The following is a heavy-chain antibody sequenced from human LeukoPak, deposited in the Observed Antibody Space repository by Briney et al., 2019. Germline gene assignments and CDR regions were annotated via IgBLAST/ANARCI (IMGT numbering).Heavy chain of an antibody. V-gene: IGHV3-48*03. D-gene: IGHD1-26*01. CDR3: ASLWELHY. Sequence: GGSLRLSCAASGFTYSTFEMNWVRQAPGKGLEWISYINSGGDTIYYAESVKGRFTVSRDNAKNSLYLQMNSLRAEDTAVYYCASLWELHYWGQGTLVTVSS. CDR2: INSGGDTI. J-gene: IGHJ4*02. CDR1: GFTYSTFE.